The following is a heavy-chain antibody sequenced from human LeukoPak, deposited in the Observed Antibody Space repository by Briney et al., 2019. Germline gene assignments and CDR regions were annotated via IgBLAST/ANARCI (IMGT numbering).Heavy chain of an antibody. CDR3: AKSMTAYILREYYFDY. CDR1: GFTFSSYA. J-gene: IGHJ4*02. Sequence: XGSLRLSCAASGFTFSSYAMSWVRQAPGKGLEWVSAISGSGGSTYYADSVKGRFTISRDNSKNTLYLQMNSLRAEDTAVYYCAKSMTAYILREYYFDYWGQGTLVTVSS. V-gene: IGHV3-23*01. CDR2: ISGSGGST. D-gene: IGHD4-11*01.